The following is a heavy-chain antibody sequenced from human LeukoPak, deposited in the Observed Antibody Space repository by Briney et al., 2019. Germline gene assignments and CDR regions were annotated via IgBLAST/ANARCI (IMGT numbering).Heavy chain of an antibody. CDR2: INHSGST. D-gene: IGHD1-26*01. CDR1: GGSFSGYY. Sequence: SETLSLTCAVYGGSFSGYYWSWIRQPPGKGLEWIGEINHSGSTNYNPSLKSRVTISVDTSKNQFSLKLSSVTAADTAVYYCARGLNRGGYYNSIGYWGQGTLVTVSS. V-gene: IGHV4-34*01. J-gene: IGHJ4*02. CDR3: ARGLNRGGYYNSIGY.